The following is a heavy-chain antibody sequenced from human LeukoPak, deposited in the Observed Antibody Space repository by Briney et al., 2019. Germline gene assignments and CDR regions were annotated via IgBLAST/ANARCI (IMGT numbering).Heavy chain of an antibody. CDR2: ISAYNGHT. V-gene: IGHV1-18*01. D-gene: IGHD4-23*01. CDR3: ASDSLAGGNAFPDY. CDR1: GYSFANYG. Sequence: ASVKVSCKASGYSFANYGICWVRQAPGRGLEWLGWISAYNGHTNYGQILQGRVTMTRDTSTNTAYLELRSLRSDDTAVYYCASDSLAGGNAFPDYWGQGTLVTVSA. J-gene: IGHJ4*02.